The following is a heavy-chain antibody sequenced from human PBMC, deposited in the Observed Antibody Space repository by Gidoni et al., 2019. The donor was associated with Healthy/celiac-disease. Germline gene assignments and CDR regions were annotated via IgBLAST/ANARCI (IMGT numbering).Heavy chain of an antibody. J-gene: IGHJ4*02. CDR1: GFTFSSYS. Sequence: EVQLVESGGGLVKPGGSLRLSCAASGFTFSSYSMNWVRQAPGKGLEWVSSISSSSSYIYYADSVKGRFTISRDNAKNSLYLQMNSLRAEDTAVYYCASSPYDSSGYFSFWGQGTLVTVSS. CDR2: ISSSSSYI. CDR3: ASSPYDSSGYFSF. V-gene: IGHV3-21*01. D-gene: IGHD3-22*01.